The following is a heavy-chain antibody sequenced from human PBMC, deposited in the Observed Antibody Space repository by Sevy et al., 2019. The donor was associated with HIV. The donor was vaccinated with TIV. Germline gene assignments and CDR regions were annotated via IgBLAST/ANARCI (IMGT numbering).Heavy chain of an antibody. Sequence: GGSLRRSCAASGFTFSSYAMHWVRQAPGKGLEWVAVISYDGSNKYYADSVKGRFTISRDNSKNTLYLQMNSLRAEDTAVYYCARVPTYGDYFDYWGQGTLVTVSS. CDR3: ARVPTYGDYFDY. V-gene: IGHV3-30-3*01. D-gene: IGHD4-17*01. CDR2: ISYDGSNK. CDR1: GFTFSSYA. J-gene: IGHJ4*02.